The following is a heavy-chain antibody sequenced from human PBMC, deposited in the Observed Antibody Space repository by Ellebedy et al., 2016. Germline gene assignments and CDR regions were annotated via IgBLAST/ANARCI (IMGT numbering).Heavy chain of an antibody. CDR3: AADRYCSSTSCYAGNYYYYYGMDV. D-gene: IGHD2-2*01. J-gene: IGHJ6*02. CDR1: GFTFTSSA. CDR2: IVVGSGNT. V-gene: IGHV1-58*01. Sequence: SVKVSXXASGFTFTSSAVQWVRQARGQRLEWIGWIVVGSGNTNYAQKFQERVTITRDMSTSTAYMELSSLRSEDTAVYYCAADRYCSSTSCYAGNYYYYYGMDVWGQGTTVTVSS.